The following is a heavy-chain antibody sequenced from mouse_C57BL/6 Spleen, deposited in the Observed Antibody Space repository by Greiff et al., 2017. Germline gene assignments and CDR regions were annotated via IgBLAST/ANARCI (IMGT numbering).Heavy chain of an antibody. V-gene: IGHV1-69*01. Sequence: QVQLQQPGAELVMPGASVKLSCKASGYTFTSYWMHWVKQRPGQGLEWIGEIDPSDSYTNYNQKFKGKSTLTVDKSSSTAYMQLSSLTSEDPAVYYCARRRVYDYDGFDYWGQGTTLTVSS. CDR3: ARRRVYDYDGFDY. CDR1: GYTFTSYW. CDR2: IDPSDSYT. D-gene: IGHD2-4*01. J-gene: IGHJ2*01.